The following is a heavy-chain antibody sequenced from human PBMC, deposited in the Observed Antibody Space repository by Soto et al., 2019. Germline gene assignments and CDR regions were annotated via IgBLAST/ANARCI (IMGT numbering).Heavy chain of an antibody. CDR3: ARGGGVGVAGSAAFDM. V-gene: IGHV1-2*02. Sequence: QLHLVQSGAVVKKPGASVTVSCSASGYPVTAYYMHWVRQAPGRGLEWMGGINPATGAAKDTQTLQGRVNMTRDTSTSTVFMELSGLTSEDTAVFYCARGGGVGVAGSAAFDMWGQGTLVTVSS. CDR2: INPATGAA. D-gene: IGHD3-3*01. CDR1: GYPVTAYY. J-gene: IGHJ3*02.